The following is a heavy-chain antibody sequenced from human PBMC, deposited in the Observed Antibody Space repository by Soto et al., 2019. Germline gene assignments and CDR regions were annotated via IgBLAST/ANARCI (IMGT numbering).Heavy chain of an antibody. J-gene: IGHJ6*02. CDR1: GYTFTSYA. D-gene: IGHD6-19*01. V-gene: IGHV1-3*01. CDR3: ARGKNGYSSGWFRGVRENYYYGMDV. CDR2: INAGNGNT. Sequence: GASVKVSCKASGYTFTSYAMHWVRQAPGQRLEWMGWINAGNGNTKYSQKFQGRVTITRDTSANTAYMELSSLRSEDTAVYYCARGKNGYSSGWFRGVRENYYYGMDVWGQGTTVTVSS.